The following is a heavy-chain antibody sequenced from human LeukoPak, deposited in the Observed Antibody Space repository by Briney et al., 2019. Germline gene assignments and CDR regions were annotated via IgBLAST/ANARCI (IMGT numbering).Heavy chain of an antibody. V-gene: IGHV4-34*01. CDR3: ARGQGTVTTH. CDR1: GGSFSGYY. J-gene: IGHJ4*02. CDR2: INHSGST. Sequence: TSETLSLTCAVYGGSFSGYYWTWIRQPPGKGLEWIGEINHSGSTNYNPSLKSRVTISVDTSKNQFSLRLSSVTAADTAVYYCARGQGTVTTHWGQGTLVTVSS. D-gene: IGHD4-17*01.